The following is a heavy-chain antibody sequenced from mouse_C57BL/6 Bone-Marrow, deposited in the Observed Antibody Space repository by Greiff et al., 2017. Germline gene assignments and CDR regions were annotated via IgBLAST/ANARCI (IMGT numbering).Heavy chain of an antibody. V-gene: IGHV5-9-1*02. J-gene: IGHJ2*01. Sequence: EVKLMESGAGLVKPGGSLKLSCAASGFTFSSYAMSWVRQTPEKRLEWVAYISSGGDYIYYADTVKGRFTISRDNARNTLYLQMSSLKSEDTAMYYCTRDPSVYYGSSYGFDYWGQGTTLTVSS. D-gene: IGHD1-1*01. CDR1: GFTFSSYA. CDR3: TRDPSVYYGSSYGFDY. CDR2: ISSGGDYI.